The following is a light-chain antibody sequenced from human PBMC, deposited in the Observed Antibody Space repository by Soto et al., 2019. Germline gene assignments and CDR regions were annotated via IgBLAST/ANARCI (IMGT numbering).Light chain of an antibody. J-gene: IGKJ4*01. CDR3: QRYNNWPLT. CDR1: QGISSY. CDR2: DTS. V-gene: IGKV1-8*01. Sequence: AIRMTQSPSSFSASTGDRVTITCRASQGISSYLAWYQQKPGKAPKLLIYDTSTRATGVPARFSGSRSGTEFTLTINSLQSEDFAVYYCQRYNNWPLTFGGGTKVESK.